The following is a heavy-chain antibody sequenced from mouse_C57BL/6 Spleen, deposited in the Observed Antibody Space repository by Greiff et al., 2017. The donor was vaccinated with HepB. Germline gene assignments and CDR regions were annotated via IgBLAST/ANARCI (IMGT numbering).Heavy chain of an antibody. V-gene: IGHV6-3*01. Sequence: EVKLMESGGGLVQPGGSMKLSCVASGFTFSNYWMNWVRQSPEKGLEWVAQIRLKSDNYATHYAESVKGRFTISRDDSKSSVYLQMNNLRAEDTGIYYCTGFLYDGYYVHYFDYWGQGTTLTVSS. CDR3: TGFLYDGYYVHYFDY. CDR2: IRLKSDNYAT. J-gene: IGHJ2*01. D-gene: IGHD2-3*01. CDR1: GFTFSNYW.